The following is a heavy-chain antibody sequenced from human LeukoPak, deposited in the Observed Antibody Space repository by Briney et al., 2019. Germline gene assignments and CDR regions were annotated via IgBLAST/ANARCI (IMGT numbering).Heavy chain of an antibody. CDR1: GFTFSSYS. V-gene: IGHV3-21*01. J-gene: IGHJ5*02. D-gene: IGHD3-22*01. CDR2: ISSSSSYI. Sequence: GGSLRLSCAASGFTFSSYSMNWVRQAPGKGLEWVSSISSSSSYIHYADSVKGRFTISRDNAKNSLYLQMNSLRAEDTAVYYCAGYYDSSGYYYRAWGQGTLVTVSS. CDR3: AGYYDSSGYYYRA.